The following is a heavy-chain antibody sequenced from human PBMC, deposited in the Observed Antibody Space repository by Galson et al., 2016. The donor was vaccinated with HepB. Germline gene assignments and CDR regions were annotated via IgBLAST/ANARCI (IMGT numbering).Heavy chain of an antibody. V-gene: IGHV3-74*03. CDR2: INRDGSGT. J-gene: IGHJ3*02. CDR3: ARGGTPSGLDI. D-gene: IGHD3-16*01. Sequence: SLRLSGADSESTFGNHWVYWVRQAPGKGLVWVSKINRDGSGTAYADSVKGRFTISRDNVKNTLYLQMNSLRDEDTALYYCARGGTPSGLDIWGQGTMVTVSS. CDR1: ESTFGNHW.